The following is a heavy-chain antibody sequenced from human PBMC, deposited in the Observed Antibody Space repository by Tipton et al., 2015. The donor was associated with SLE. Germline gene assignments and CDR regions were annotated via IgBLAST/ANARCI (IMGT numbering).Heavy chain of an antibody. CDR3: ASMIVVIPVEARRDGMDV. CDR1: GGSISSHY. Sequence: TLSLTCTVSGGSISSHYWSWIRQPPGKGLEWIGYIYYSGNTNYSPSLKSRVTISVDTSKNQFSLKLSSVTAADTAVYYCASMIVVIPVEARRDGMDVWGQGTTVTVSS. CDR2: IYYSGNT. J-gene: IGHJ6*02. V-gene: IGHV4-59*08. D-gene: IGHD2-2*01.